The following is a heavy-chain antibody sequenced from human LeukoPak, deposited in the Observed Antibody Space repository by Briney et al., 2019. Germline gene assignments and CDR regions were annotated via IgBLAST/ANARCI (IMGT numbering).Heavy chain of an antibody. J-gene: IGHJ4*02. CDR1: GPSTSDKY. CDR2: IYNGRNT. CDR3: AQTTGWPGFDF. Sequence: PSETLSLTCSASGPSTSDKYWSWIRQSPGRTLEWIGHIYNGRNTKYNPSLTSRVAISVDTSKNQFSLSLTSVTAADTAMYYCAQTTGWPGFDFWGPGALVTVSS. V-gene: IGHV4-59*08. D-gene: IGHD6-19*01.